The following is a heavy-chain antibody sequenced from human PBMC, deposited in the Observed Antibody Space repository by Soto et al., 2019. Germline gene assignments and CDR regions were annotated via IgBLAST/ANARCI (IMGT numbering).Heavy chain of an antibody. D-gene: IGHD4-4*01. J-gene: IGHJ3*02. Sequence: SETLSLTCTVSGGSITSPAHYWSWIRQNPGTGLEWIGYIFHTGNAYYDASLKSRVSISVDTSKNQFSLKLSSVTAADTAVYFCARVGISNSDAFDIWGQGTTVTVS. CDR1: GGSITSPAHY. V-gene: IGHV4-31*03. CDR3: ARVGISNSDAFDI. CDR2: IFHTGNA.